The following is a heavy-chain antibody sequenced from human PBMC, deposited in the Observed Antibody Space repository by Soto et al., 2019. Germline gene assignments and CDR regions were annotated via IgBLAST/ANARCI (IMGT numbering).Heavy chain of an antibody. CDR2: ISSSGSTI. J-gene: IGHJ4*02. V-gene: IGHV3-48*03. CDR3: ARGLGGTFLYYFDY. CDR1: GFTFSSYE. D-gene: IGHD1-26*01. Sequence: EVQLVESGGGLVQPGGSLRLSCAASGFTFSSYEMNWVRQAPGKGLEWVSYISSSGSTIYYADSVKGRFTISRDNAKNSLYLQMNSLRAEDTAVYYCARGLGGTFLYYFDYWGQGTLVTVSS.